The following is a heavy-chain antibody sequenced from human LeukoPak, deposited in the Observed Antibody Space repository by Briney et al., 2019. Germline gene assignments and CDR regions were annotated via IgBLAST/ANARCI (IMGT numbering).Heavy chain of an antibody. Sequence: GASVKVSCKASGYTFTSYGISWVRQAPGQGLEWMGWISAYNGNTNYAQKLQGRVTMTTDTSTSTAYMELRSLRSDDTAVYYCARGSSINLWGYSSNDYWGQGTLVTVSS. CDR2: ISAYNGNT. V-gene: IGHV1-18*01. CDR3: ARGSSINLWGYSSNDY. D-gene: IGHD6-19*01. CDR1: GYTFTSYG. J-gene: IGHJ4*02.